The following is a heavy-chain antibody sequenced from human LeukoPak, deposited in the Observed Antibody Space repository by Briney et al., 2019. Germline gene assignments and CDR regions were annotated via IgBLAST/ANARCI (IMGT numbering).Heavy chain of an antibody. CDR3: ARRGAGGDSSGYYYFDY. V-gene: IGHV4-39*01. CDR2: IYYSGST. CDR1: GDSISSGGYY. J-gene: IGHJ4*02. D-gene: IGHD3-22*01. Sequence: SETLSLTCTVYGDSISSGGYYWGWIRQPPGKGLEWIGTIYYSGSTYYNPSFESRVTISVDTSKNQFSLKLNSVTAADTAVYYCARRGAGGDSSGYYYFDYWGQGTLVTVSS.